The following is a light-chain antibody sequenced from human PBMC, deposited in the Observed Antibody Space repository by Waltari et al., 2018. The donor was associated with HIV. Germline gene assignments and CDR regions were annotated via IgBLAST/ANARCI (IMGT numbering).Light chain of an antibody. Sequence: QSALTQPRSVSGSPGQSVTISCTGTSSDVGAYNYVSWYQQHPGKAPKVMLYDVSKRPSGVPDRFSGSKSGNTASLTISGLQAEDEADYYCCSYAGIHTYVFGTGTKVTVL. V-gene: IGLV2-11*01. CDR3: CSYAGIHTYV. CDR1: SSDVGAYNY. J-gene: IGLJ1*01. CDR2: DVS.